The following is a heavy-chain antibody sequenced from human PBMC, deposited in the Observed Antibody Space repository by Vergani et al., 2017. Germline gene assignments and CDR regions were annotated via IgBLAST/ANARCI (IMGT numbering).Heavy chain of an antibody. CDR1: GFTFSDYY. CDR3: ARRAKWVCSSTSCKHYYYYGMDV. Sequence: QVQLVESGGGLVKPGGSLRLSCAASGFTFSDYYMSWIRQAPGKGLEWVSYISRSGSTKYYADSVKGRFTISRDNAKNSLYLQMNSLRAEDTAVYYCARRAKWVCSSTSCKHYYYYGMDVWGQGTTVTVSS. CDR2: ISRSGSTK. V-gene: IGHV3-11*01. J-gene: IGHJ6*02. D-gene: IGHD2-2*01.